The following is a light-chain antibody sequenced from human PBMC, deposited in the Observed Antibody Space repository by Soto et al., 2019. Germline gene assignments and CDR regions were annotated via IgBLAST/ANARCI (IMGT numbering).Light chain of an antibody. CDR3: QQYDTLCT. Sequence: VVLTRSPGTLSLSPGERASLSCRASQSVSSSYLAWYQQKPGQAPRLLIYGASNRATGIPDRFSGSGSGTDFTLTISSLQTDDFATYYCQQYDTLCTFGQGTKVDIK. CDR2: GAS. CDR1: QSVSSSY. J-gene: IGKJ1*01. V-gene: IGKV3-20*01.